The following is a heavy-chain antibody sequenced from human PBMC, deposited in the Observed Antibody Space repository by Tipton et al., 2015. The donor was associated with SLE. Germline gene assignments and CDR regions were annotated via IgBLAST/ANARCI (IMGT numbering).Heavy chain of an antibody. CDR2: LYTTGST. CDR1: GGSITTGSYY. Sequence: TLSLTCTVSGGSITTGSYYWSWVRQPAGKGLEWIGRLYTTGSTYYNPSLKSRVSISVATSKNQFSLKLSSVTAADTAVYYCAIRGSWWYFDLWGRGTLVTVSS. V-gene: IGHV4-61*02. J-gene: IGHJ2*01. D-gene: IGHD1-26*01. CDR3: AIRGSWWYFDL.